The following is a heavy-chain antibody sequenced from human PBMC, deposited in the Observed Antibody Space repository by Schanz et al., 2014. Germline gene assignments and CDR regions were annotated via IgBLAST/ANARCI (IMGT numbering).Heavy chain of an antibody. Sequence: QVQLVQSGAEVKKPGASVKVSCKASGYTFTSDSMHWVRQAPGQGLEWMGMINPSVRGTHFAREFQARDTVSSISTTSAVYMELSDLRCEGTAVSYCAGAVENSGYYFDYWGQGTLVTVSS. D-gene: IGHD5-12*01. CDR3: AGAVENSGYYFDY. CDR1: GYTFTSDS. CDR2: INPSVRGT. V-gene: IGHV1-46*03. J-gene: IGHJ4*02.